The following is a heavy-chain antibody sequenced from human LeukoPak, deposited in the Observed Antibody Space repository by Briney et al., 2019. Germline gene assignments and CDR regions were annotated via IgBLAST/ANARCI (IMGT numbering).Heavy chain of an antibody. J-gene: IGHJ6*02. CDR1: GGTFSSYA. D-gene: IGHD6-19*01. Sequence: GASVKVSCKASGGTFSSYAISWVRQAPGQGLEWMGRIIPILGIANYAQKFQGRVTITADKSTSTAYMELSSLRSEDTAVYYCARKAYSSGWYPPGYYYYGMVVWGQGTTVTVSS. CDR3: ARKAYSSGWYPPGYYYYGMVV. CDR2: IIPILGIA. V-gene: IGHV1-69*04.